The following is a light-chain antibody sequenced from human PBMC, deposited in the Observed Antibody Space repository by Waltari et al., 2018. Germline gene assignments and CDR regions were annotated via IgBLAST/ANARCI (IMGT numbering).Light chain of an antibody. J-gene: IGKJ2*01. CDR1: ESVNSRY. V-gene: IGKV3-20*01. Sequence: EIVLTQSPGTLSLSPGERATLSCRASESVNSRYLTWYQQKPGQAPRLLIYCASSRATGIPDRFSGSGSGTDFTLTISRLEPEDFAVYYCQQYGDSPLYTFGQGTKLEIK. CDR3: QQYGDSPLYT. CDR2: CAS.